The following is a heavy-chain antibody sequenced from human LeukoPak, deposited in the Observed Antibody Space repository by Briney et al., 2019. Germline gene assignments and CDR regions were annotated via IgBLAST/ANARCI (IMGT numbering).Heavy chain of an antibody. CDR3: ATRTDYSGRPYYFDY. CDR1: GYTFTGYY. V-gene: IGHV1-2*02. Sequence: ASVKVSCKASGYTFTGYYMHWVRQAPGQGLEWMGWINPNSGGTNYAQKFQGRVTMTRDTSISTAYMELSRLRSDDTAVYYCATRTDYSGRPYYFDYWGQGTLVTVSS. J-gene: IGHJ4*02. D-gene: IGHD1-26*01. CDR2: INPNSGGT.